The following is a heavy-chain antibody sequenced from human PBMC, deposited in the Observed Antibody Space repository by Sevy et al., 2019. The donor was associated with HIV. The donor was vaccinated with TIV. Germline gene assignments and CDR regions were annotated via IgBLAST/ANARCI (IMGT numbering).Heavy chain of an antibody. Sequence: GESLKISCAASGFAFYDYSMSWIRQAPGKGLEWVATLSFGCGKINYADSVKGRFTISRDNSKNSFYLQMDNLRVEDTALYYCAREGCTRPHDYWGQGTRATVSS. CDR3: AREGCTRPHDY. V-gene: IGHV3-23*01. CDR2: LSFGCGKI. J-gene: IGHJ4*02. D-gene: IGHD2-8*01. CDR1: GFAFYDYS.